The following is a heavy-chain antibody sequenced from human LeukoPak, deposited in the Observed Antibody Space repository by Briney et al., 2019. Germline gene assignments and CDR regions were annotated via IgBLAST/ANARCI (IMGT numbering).Heavy chain of an antibody. CDR1: GFTFSSYR. CDR2: IKQDGSEK. D-gene: IGHD1-26*01. Sequence: GGSLRLSCAAPGFTFSSYRMNWVRQAPGKGLEWVANIKQDGSEKYYVDSVKGRFTISRDNAKNSLFLQMNSLRAEDTAVYYCARDTRTFDYWGQGTLVTVSS. J-gene: IGHJ4*02. CDR3: ARDTRTFDY. V-gene: IGHV3-7*01.